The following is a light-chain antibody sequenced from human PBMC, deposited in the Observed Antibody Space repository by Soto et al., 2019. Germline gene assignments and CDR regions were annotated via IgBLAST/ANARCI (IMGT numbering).Light chain of an antibody. CDR1: QGISSW. CDR3: QQSYSRPRT. J-gene: IGKJ1*01. CDR2: DAS. V-gene: IGKV1-12*01. Sequence: DIQMTQSPSSVSASVGDSVTITCRASQGISSWLAWYQQKPGKAPKLLIYDASSLESGVPSRFSGSGSGTDFTLTISSLQPEDFATYFCQQSYSRPRTFGQGTKVDIK.